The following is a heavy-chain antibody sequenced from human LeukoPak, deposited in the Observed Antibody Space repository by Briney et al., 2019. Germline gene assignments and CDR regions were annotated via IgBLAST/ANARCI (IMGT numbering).Heavy chain of an antibody. Sequence: GGSLRLSCAASGFTFDEYAMHWARQAPGKGLEWVSGISWNSCSIDYADCVSSRFTSSRENAKNSLYLQMNSLRPEDTAVYYCAKDTSYDSSGYRPFDYWGQGTLVTVSS. D-gene: IGHD3-22*01. CDR2: ISWNSCSI. J-gene: IGHJ4*02. CDR3: AKDTSYDSSGYRPFDY. CDR1: GFTFDEYA. V-gene: IGHV3-9*01.